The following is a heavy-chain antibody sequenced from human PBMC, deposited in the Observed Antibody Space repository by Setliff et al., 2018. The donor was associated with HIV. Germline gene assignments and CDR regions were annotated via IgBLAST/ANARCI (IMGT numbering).Heavy chain of an antibody. CDR3: ARDRAAGRLSAGGIFH. V-gene: IGHV3-11*05. D-gene: IGHD6-13*01. Sequence: GGSLRLSCAASGFSFSDYYMSWFRQAPGKGLEWVSFVSGSGSYANYIDSVKGRFTIYRDNAKDSLYLEMYSLRAEDTAVYYCARDRAAGRLSAGGIFHWGQGTLVTVSS. J-gene: IGHJ4*02. CDR1: GFSFSDYY. CDR2: VSGSGSYA.